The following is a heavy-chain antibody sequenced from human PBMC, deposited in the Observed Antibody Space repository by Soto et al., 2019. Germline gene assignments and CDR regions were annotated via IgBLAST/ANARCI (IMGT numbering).Heavy chain of an antibody. CDR2: ISDTGSSH. CDR3: AKDRGGDCPDNSCYFGADY. J-gene: IGHJ4*02. V-gene: IGHV3-30*18. Sequence: GGSLRLSXVGSGFTFSSYGMHWVRQAPGKGLECVAVISDTGSSHYYAASVEGRFTISRENSKNTLSLHMDRLRVEDTAVYYCAKDRGGDCPDNSCYFGADYWGQG. D-gene: IGHD2-2*01. CDR1: GFTFSSYG.